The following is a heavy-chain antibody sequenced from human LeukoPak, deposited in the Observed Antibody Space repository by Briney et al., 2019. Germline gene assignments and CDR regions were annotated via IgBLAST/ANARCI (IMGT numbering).Heavy chain of an antibody. CDR2: ISGSGGST. D-gene: IGHD2-2*01. Sequence: GGSLRLSCAASGFTFSSYAMSWVRQAPGKGLEWVSAISGSGGSTYYADSVKGRFTISRDNSKNTLYLQMNSLRAEDTAVYYCARDMGYCSSTSCYWLDYYYYGMDVWGQGTTVTVSS. CDR3: ARDMGYCSSTSCYWLDYYYYGMDV. V-gene: IGHV3-23*01. J-gene: IGHJ6*02. CDR1: GFTFSSYA.